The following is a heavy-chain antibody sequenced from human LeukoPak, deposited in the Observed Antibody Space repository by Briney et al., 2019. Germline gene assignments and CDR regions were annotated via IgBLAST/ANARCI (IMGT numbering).Heavy chain of an antibody. D-gene: IGHD4-17*01. CDR3: ARDRYGDYTPDY. J-gene: IGHJ4*02. Sequence: GGSLRLSCAASGFTFSSYSMNWVRQAPGKGLEWVSYISSSSSTIYCADSVKGRFTISRDIARNSLYLQMNSLRAEDTAVYYCARDRYGDYTPDYWGQGTLVTVSS. CDR2: ISSSSSTI. V-gene: IGHV3-48*01. CDR1: GFTFSSYS.